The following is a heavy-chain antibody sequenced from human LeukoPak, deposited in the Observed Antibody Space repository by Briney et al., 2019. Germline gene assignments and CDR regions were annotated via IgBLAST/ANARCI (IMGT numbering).Heavy chain of an antibody. CDR2: ISGSGGST. V-gene: IGHV3-23*01. Sequence: GGSLRLSCAASGFTFSSYTMSWVRQAPGKGLEWVSAISGSGGSTYYADSVKGRFTFSRDNSKNTLYLQMNSLRAEDTAVYYCAKPLSSGWYLDYFDSWGQGTLVAVSS. D-gene: IGHD6-19*01. J-gene: IGHJ4*02. CDR1: GFTFSSYT. CDR3: AKPLSSGWYLDYFDS.